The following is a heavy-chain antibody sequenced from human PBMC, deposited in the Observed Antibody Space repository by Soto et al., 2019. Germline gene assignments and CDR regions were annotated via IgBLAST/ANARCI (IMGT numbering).Heavy chain of an antibody. CDR3: ATDRASRIVGVHPV. CDR2: ISGSGNST. J-gene: IGHJ4*02. CDR1: GLTFNNYA. Sequence: EVQLLESGGGLVQPGGSLRLSCAASGLTFNNYAMSWVRQAPGKGLEWVSFISGSGNSTSYADSVKGRFTLSRDNSKNTMYMQMNNLRAEDTAVYYCATDRASRIVGVHPVWGQGTLVTVSS. D-gene: IGHD1-26*01. V-gene: IGHV3-23*01.